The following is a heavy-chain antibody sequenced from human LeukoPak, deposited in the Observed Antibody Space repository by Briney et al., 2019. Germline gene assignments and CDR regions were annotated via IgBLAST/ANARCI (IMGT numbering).Heavy chain of an antibody. Sequence: GGSLRLSCAASGFTFSSYAMSWVRQAPGKGLEWVSGISGSGGSTYYADSVKGRFTISRDNSKNTLYLQMNSLRAEDTAVYYCAKAQGAAGSNWFDPLGQGTLVTVSS. CDR3: AKAQGAAGSNWFDP. V-gene: IGHV3-23*01. CDR1: GFTFSSYA. J-gene: IGHJ5*02. CDR2: ISGSGGST. D-gene: IGHD6-13*01.